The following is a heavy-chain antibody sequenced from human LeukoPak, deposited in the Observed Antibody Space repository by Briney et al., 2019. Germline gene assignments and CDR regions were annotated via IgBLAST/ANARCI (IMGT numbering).Heavy chain of an antibody. Sequence: GGSLRLSCAASGFTFDDYAMHWVRQAPGKGLEWVSGISWNSGSIGYADSVKGRFTISRDNAKSSLYLQMNSLRAEDTALYYCARRIPGSYTYYYYGMDVWGQGTTVTVSS. V-gene: IGHV3-9*01. CDR3: ARRIPGSYTYYYYGMDV. CDR1: GFTFDDYA. D-gene: IGHD1-26*01. CDR2: ISWNSGSI. J-gene: IGHJ6*02.